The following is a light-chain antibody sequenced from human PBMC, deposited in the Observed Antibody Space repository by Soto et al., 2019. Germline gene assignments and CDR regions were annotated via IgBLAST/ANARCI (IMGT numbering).Light chain of an antibody. J-gene: IGKJ1*01. CDR3: QQYDSSPWT. V-gene: IGKV3-20*01. CDR1: QSVSNSF. Sequence: EIVLTQSPGTLSLSPGERATLSCRASQSVSNSFLAWYQRIPGQSPRLLIYGASRRATGIPDRFSGSGSGTDFTLTISNLEPEDSGMYYCQQYDSSPWTFGQGTKVEIK. CDR2: GAS.